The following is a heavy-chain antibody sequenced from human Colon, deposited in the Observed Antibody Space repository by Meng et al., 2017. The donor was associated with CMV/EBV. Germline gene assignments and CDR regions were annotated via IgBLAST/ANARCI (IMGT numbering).Heavy chain of an antibody. J-gene: IGHJ4*02. D-gene: IGHD6-13*01. CDR1: GGSFSGYY. V-gene: IGHV4-34*01. CDR2: INHSGST. CDR3: ASILFAAAAGGWGSY. Sequence: QVPLQQWGAGLLKPSETLSLTCAVYGGSFSGYYWSWIRQPPGKGLEWIGEINHSGSTNYNPSLKSRVTISVDTSKNQFSLKLSSVTAADTAVYYCASILFAAAAGGWGSYWGQGTLVTVSS.